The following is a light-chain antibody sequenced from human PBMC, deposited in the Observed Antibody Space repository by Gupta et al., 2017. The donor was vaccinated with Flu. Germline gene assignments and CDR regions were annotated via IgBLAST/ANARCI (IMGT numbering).Light chain of an antibody. CDR3: MQGKQFPYT. J-gene: IGKJ2*01. V-gene: IGKV2-24*01. Sequence: DIVMTQTPLSSPVTLGQPASLSCRSSQSLVHSDGNTYLSWLQQRPGQPPRLLIYKLSNRFSGVPDRFSGGGAGTDFTLRISRVEPEDVGVYYCMQGKQFPYTFGQGTRLEIK. CDR1: QSLVHSDGNTY. CDR2: KLS.